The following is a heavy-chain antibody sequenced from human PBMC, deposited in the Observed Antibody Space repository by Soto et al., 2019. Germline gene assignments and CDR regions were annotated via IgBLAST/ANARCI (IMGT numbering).Heavy chain of an antibody. J-gene: IGHJ4*02. V-gene: IGHV1-2*02. CDR3: ARDSTIYSGYENHFDY. Sequence: QVRLVQSGAEMKKPGASVKVSCKASGYTFTGYYVHWVRQAPGQGLEWTGWINPNSGGTNYAQRFQGRVTMTRDTSISTAYMELSRLRSDDTAVYYCARDSTIYSGYENHFDYWRQGTQVTVSS. CDR2: INPNSGGT. D-gene: IGHD5-12*01. CDR1: GYTFTGYY.